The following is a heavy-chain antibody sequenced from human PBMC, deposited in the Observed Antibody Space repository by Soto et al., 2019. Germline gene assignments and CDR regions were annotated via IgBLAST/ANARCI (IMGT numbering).Heavy chain of an antibody. CDR3: ARANTQYDYVWGSYRPFDY. CDR1: GYTFTGYY. Sequence: ASVKVSCKASGYTFTGYYMHWVRQAPGQGLEWMGWINPNSGGTNYAQKFQGRVTMTRDTSISTAYMELSRLRSDDTAVYYCARANTQYDYVWGSYRPFDYWGQGTLVTLSS. J-gene: IGHJ4*02. V-gene: IGHV1-2*02. CDR2: INPNSGGT. D-gene: IGHD3-16*02.